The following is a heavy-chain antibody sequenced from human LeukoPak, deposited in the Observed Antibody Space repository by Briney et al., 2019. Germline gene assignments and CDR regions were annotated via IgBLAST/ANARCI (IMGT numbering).Heavy chain of an antibody. CDR2: FSGSGGST. V-gene: IGHV3-23*01. J-gene: IGHJ4*02. D-gene: IGHD3-10*01. CDR1: GFTFSSYA. Sequence: PGGSLRLSCAASGFTFSSYAMSWVRQAPGKGLEWVSAFSGSGGSTYYADSVKGRFTISRDNSKNTLYLQMNSLSAEDTAVYYCAKGNHYYGSGSYSSFDYWGQGTLVTVSS. CDR3: AKGNHYYGSGSYSSFDY.